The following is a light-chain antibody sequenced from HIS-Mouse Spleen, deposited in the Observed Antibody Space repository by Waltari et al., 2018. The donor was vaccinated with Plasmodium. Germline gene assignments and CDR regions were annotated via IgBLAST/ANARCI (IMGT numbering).Light chain of an antibody. CDR3: YSTDSSGNHRV. CDR1: ALLTKY. V-gene: IGLV3-10*01. CDR2: EDS. J-gene: IGLJ3*02. Sequence: SYELTQPPSVSVSPGQPARITCSGDALLTKYAYWYQQKSGQAPVLVIYEDSKRPSGIPERFSGSSSGTMATLTISGAQVEDEADYYCYSTDSSGNHRVFGGGTKLTVL.